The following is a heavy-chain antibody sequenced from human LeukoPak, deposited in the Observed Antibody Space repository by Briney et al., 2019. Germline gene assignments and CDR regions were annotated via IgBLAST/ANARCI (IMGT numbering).Heavy chain of an antibody. CDR1: GFTFSSYW. CDR3: ARAGTGRAFDI. D-gene: IGHD1-1*01. J-gene: IGHJ3*02. Sequence: GGSLRLSCAASGFTFSSYWMSWVRQAPGKGLEWVANINQGGSEKYYVDSVKGRFTISRDNAKNSLYLQMNSLRAEDTAVYYCARAGTGRAFDIWGQGTMVTVSS. CDR2: INQGGSEK. V-gene: IGHV3-7*01.